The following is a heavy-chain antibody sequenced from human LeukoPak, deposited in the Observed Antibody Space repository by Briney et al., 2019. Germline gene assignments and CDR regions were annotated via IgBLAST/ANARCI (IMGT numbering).Heavy chain of an antibody. CDR3: ARQGGIRGYMDV. V-gene: IGHV4-4*09. CDR2: IYASGST. J-gene: IGHJ6*03. CDR1: GGSISSYY. Sequence: PSETLSLTCTVSGGSISSYYWSWIRQSPGKGLAWIGYIYASGSTNYNPSLKSPVIISVDMSKNQFSLKLNSVTAADTAVDYCARQGGIRGYMDVWGKGTTVTVSS. D-gene: IGHD1-14*01.